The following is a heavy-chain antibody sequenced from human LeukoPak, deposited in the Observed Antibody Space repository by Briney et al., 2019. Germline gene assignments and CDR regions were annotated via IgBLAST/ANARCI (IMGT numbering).Heavy chain of an antibody. CDR2: IWFGGTSE. V-gene: IGHV3-30*02. D-gene: IGHD3-3*01. J-gene: IGHJ6*03. CDR1: GFTFSNFG. Sequence: GGSLRLSCTASGFTFSNFGMHCVRQAPGKGLEWVAFIWFGGTSEFYADSVKALFTISRDNSQNTVTLQLNNLRIEDTALYYCAKTYLSAPRGHYYYMDVWGKGTTVTVSS. CDR3: AKTYLSAPRGHYYYMDV.